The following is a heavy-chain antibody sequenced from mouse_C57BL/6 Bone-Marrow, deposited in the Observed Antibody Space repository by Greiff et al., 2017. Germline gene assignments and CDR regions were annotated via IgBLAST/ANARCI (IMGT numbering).Heavy chain of an antibody. CDR1: GYTFTEYT. J-gene: IGHJ2*01. CDR2: FYPGSGSI. V-gene: IGHV1-62-2*01. CDR3: ARHEGEGRDFDY. Sequence: QVHVKQSGAELVKPGASVKLSCKASGYTFTEYTIHWVKQRSGQGLEWIGWFYPGSGSIKYNEKFKDKATLTADKSSSTVYMELSRLTSEDSAVYFCARHEGEGRDFDYWGQGTTLTVSA.